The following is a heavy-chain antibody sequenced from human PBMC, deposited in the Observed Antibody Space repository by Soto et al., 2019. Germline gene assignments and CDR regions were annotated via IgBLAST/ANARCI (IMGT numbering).Heavy chain of an antibody. V-gene: IGHV3-30-3*01. D-gene: IGHD2-15*01. Sequence: QVQLVESGGGVVQPGGSLRLSCAASGFTFRNHAMHWVRQAPGKGLECLAVIAHDGSNAFYRDSVKGRFTVSRYNSKSKLDVYISTLGFEDAGVSYCARAEREEILVVVSARPSEYGTEIWGQGATVIVS. CDR1: GFTFRNHA. CDR2: IAHDGSNA. CDR3: ARAEREEILVVVSARPSEYGTEI. J-gene: IGHJ3*02.